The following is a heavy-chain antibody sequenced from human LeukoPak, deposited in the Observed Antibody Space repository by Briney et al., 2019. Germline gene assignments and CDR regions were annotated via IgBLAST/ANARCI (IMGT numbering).Heavy chain of an antibody. Sequence: ASVKLSCKASGYTFRGNYIHWLRQAPGQGLEWMGWIDANNGDTKSAQKFQGRVTMSRDTSISTAYMDLSSLSPDDAAVYYCARDPSSVTLYFDYWGQGTLVTVSS. V-gene: IGHV1-2*02. CDR1: GYTFRGNY. D-gene: IGHD4-11*01. CDR2: IDANNGDT. J-gene: IGHJ4*02. CDR3: ARDPSSVTLYFDY.